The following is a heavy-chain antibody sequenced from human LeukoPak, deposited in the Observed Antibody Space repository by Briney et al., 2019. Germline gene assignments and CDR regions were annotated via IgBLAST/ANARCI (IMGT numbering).Heavy chain of an antibody. CDR1: GGSINYYY. V-gene: IGHV4-59*01. J-gene: IGHJ5*02. D-gene: IGHD2-15*01. Sequence: SETLSLTCTVSGGSINYYYWNWIRQPPGKGLEWIGYIHSSGNTRYNPSLRSRVTMSVETSKNQFSLRLTSVTPADTAVYYCARVGRYCSGGSCYGENWFDPWGQGTLVTVSS. CDR3: ARVGRYCSGGSCYGENWFDP. CDR2: IHSSGNT.